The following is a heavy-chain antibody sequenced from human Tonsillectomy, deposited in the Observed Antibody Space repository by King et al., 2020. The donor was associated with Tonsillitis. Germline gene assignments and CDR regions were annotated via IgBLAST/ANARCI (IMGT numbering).Heavy chain of an antibody. V-gene: IGHV4-34*01. CDR2: INHSGST. J-gene: IGHJ6*04. CDR1: GGSFSGYY. CDR3: ARGGGIGSYYYYGMDV. D-gene: IGHD3-16*01. Sequence: VQLQQWGAGLLKPSETLSLTCAVYGGSFSGYYWSWIRQPPGKGLEWIGEINHSGSTNYNPSLKSRVTISVDTSKNQFSLKLSSVTAADTAVYYCARGGGIGSYYYYGMDVWGEGTTVTVSS.